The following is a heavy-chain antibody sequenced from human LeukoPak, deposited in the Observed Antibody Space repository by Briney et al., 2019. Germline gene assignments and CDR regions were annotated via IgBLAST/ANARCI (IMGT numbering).Heavy chain of an antibody. CDR1: GGSISNSYYY. J-gene: IGHJ6*03. CDR3: ARHPNYYYYYMDV. V-gene: IGHV4-39*01. CDR2: LHYSGST. Sequence: SETLSLTCTVSGGSISNSYYYWGWIRQPPGKGLEWIGSLHYSGSTYYNPSLKSRVTISVDTSKNQFSLKLSSVTAADTAVYYCARHPNYYYYYMDVWGKGTTVTISS.